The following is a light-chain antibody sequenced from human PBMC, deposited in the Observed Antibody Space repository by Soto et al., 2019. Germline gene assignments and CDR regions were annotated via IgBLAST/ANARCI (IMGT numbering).Light chain of an antibody. Sequence: ASDTILCLYSYSNNNYLAWYQQKPGKAPKLLIYAASSLQSGVPSRLSGSGSGTDFTLTISCLQSEDFATYYCQQYYSYPLTFGGGTKVDIK. J-gene: IGKJ4*01. CDR3: QQYYSYPLT. V-gene: IGKV1-8*01. CDR1: YSNNNY. CDR2: AAS.